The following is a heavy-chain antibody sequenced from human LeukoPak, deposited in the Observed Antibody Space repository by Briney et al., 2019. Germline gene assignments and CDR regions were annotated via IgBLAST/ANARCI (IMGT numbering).Heavy chain of an antibody. J-gene: IGHJ4*02. CDR1: GGTFSSYA. Sequence: SVKVSCKASGGTFSSYAISWVRQAPGQGLEWMGRIIPIFGTANYAQKFQGRVTITTDESTSTAYMELSSLRSEDTAAYYCASLDPYYDFWSGYRSWGQGTLVTVSS. D-gene: IGHD3-3*01. CDR2: IIPIFGTA. CDR3: ASLDPYYDFWSGYRS. V-gene: IGHV1-69*05.